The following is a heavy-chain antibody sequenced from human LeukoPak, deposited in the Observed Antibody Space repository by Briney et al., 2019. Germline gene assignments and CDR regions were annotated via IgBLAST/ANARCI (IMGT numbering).Heavy chain of an antibody. CDR1: GFTFSSYS. Sequence: SGGSLRLSCAASGFTFSSYSMNWVRQAPGKGREWVSYISSRSSTIYYADSVKGRFTISRDNAKNSLYLQMNSLRAEDTAVYYCARDLCSRTSCPGRLLWFGELSNWFDPWGQGTLVTVSS. CDR2: ISSRSSTI. V-gene: IGHV3-48*01. J-gene: IGHJ5*02. CDR3: ARDLCSRTSCPGRLLWFGELSNWFDP. D-gene: IGHD3-10*01.